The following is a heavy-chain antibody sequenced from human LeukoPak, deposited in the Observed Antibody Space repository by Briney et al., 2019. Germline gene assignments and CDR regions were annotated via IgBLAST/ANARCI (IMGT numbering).Heavy chain of an antibody. J-gene: IGHJ4*02. CDR1: GYPFTDYY. D-gene: IGHD2-2*02. CDR3: ARTESKCTSTSCYTEDY. CDR2: ISCKTGAT. Sequence: ASVKVSCKSSGYPFTDYYMHWVRQAPGQGLEWMGWISCKTGATNYAPKFKGRVTMTRDTSIGTAYMELSRLRSDDTAVYYCARTESKCTSTSCYTEDYWGQGTLVTVSS. V-gene: IGHV1-2*02.